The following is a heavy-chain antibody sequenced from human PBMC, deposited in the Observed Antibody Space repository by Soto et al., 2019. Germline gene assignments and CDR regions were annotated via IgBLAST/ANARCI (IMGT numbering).Heavy chain of an antibody. CDR3: ARDRSGSYYEDYYYLGMDV. Sequence: ASVKVSCKASGYTFTSYGISWVRQAPGQGLEWRGWISAYNGNTNYAQKLQGRVTMTTDTSTSTAYMELRGLRSDDTAVYYCARDRSGSYYEDYYYLGMDVWGQGPTVNVSS. J-gene: IGHJ6*02. V-gene: IGHV1-18*01. D-gene: IGHD1-26*01. CDR1: GYTFTSYG. CDR2: ISAYNGNT.